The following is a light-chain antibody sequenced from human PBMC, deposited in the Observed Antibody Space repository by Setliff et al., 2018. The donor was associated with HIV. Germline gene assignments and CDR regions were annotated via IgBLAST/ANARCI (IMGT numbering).Light chain of an antibody. CDR1: SSDVGSYNR. CDR3: SSYTSISTYV. Sequence: QSVLTQPASVSGSPGQSITVSCTGNSSDVGSYNRVSWYQQPPGTAPKLMIYEVNNRPSGVPDRFSGSKSGNTASLTISGLQAEDEADYYCSSYTSISTYVFGTGTKVTVL. V-gene: IGLV2-18*02. J-gene: IGLJ1*01. CDR2: EVN.